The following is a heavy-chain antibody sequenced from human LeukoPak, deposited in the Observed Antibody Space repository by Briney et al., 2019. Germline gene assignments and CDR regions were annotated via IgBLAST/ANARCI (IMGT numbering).Heavy chain of an antibody. J-gene: IGHJ5*02. CDR1: GYTFTSYG. D-gene: IGHD1-26*01. Sequence: GASVKVSCKASGYTFTSYGISWVRQAPGQGLEWMGWISAYNGSTNYAQKLQGRVTMTTDTSTSTAYMELRSLRSDDTAVYYCARMGFRWELLTNWFDPWGQGTLVTVSS. V-gene: IGHV1-18*01. CDR3: ARMGFRWELLTNWFDP. CDR2: ISAYNGST.